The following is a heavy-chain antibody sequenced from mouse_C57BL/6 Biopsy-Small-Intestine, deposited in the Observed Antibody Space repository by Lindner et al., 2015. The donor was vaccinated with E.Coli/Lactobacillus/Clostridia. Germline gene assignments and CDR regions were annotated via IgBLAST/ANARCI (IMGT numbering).Heavy chain of an antibody. V-gene: IGHV1-82*01. Sequence: VQLQESGPELVKPGASVKISCKASGYALSSSWMTWVKQRPGKGLEWIGRIYPGNGDTNYNGKFKGKATLTADKSSSTAYMQLSSLTSEDSAVYFCARGEGGDYWFAYWGQGTLVTVSA. CDR2: IYPGNGDT. J-gene: IGHJ3*01. CDR3: ARGEGGDYWFAY. CDR1: GYALSSSW. D-gene: IGHD2-13*01.